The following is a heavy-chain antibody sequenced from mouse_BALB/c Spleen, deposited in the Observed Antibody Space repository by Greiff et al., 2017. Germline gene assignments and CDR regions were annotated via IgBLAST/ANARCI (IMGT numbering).Heavy chain of an antibody. CDR3: ASMITTGDMDY. CDR2: ILPGSGST. CDR1: GYTFSSYW. D-gene: IGHD2-4*01. J-gene: IGHJ4*01. V-gene: IGHV1-9*01. Sequence: QVHVKQSGAELMKPGASVKISCKATGYTFSSYWIEWVKQRPGHGLEWIGEILPGSGSTNYNEKFKGKATFTADTSSNTAYMQLSSLTSEDSAVYYCASMITTGDMDYWGQGTSVTVSS.